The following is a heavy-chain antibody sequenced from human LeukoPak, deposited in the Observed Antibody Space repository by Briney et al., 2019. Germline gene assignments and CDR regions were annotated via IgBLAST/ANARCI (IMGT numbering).Heavy chain of an antibody. D-gene: IGHD6-13*01. J-gene: IGHJ4*02. V-gene: IGHV3-53*01. CDR2: IYSGGST. Sequence: GGSLRLSCAASGFTVSSNYMSWVRQAPGKGLEWVSVIYSGGSTYYADSVKGRFTISRGNSKNTLYLQMNSLRAEDTAVYYCASTSFPSSWLRFDYWGQGTLVTVSS. CDR3: ASTSFPSSWLRFDY. CDR1: GFTVSSNY.